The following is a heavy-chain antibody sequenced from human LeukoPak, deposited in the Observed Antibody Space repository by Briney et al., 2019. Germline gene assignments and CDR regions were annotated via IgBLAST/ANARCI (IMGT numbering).Heavy chain of an antibody. D-gene: IGHD1-26*01. CDR3: AKTQFSGSYYDALDV. CDR1: GFTFSSYW. V-gene: IGHV3-74*01. J-gene: IGHJ3*01. CDR2: INTDGSST. Sequence: GGSLRLSCAASGFTFSSYWMHWVRQAPGKGLVWVSRINTDGSSTSYADSVKGRFTISRVNSKNTLYLQMNSLRAEDTAVYYCAKTQFSGSYYDALDVRGQGTMVTVSS.